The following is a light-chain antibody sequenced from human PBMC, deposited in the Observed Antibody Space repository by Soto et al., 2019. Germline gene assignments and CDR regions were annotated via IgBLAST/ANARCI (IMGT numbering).Light chain of an antibody. CDR3: KQRTNWLT. CDR1: QNVSTY. J-gene: IGKJ3*01. Sequence: EIVLTQSPATLSLSPGERATLSCRASQNVSTYLAWYQQKPGQAPRLLIYDASQRATGIPARFSGSGSGTDITLTIRSLEPDDFAVYYSKQRTNWLTFGPGTKVDIK. V-gene: IGKV3-11*01. CDR2: DAS.